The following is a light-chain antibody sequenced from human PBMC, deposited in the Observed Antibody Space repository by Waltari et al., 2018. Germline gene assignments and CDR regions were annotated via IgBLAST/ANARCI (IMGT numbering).Light chain of an antibody. CDR1: SLRRFY. J-gene: IGLJ2*01. CDR3: HSRDTSSTWV. V-gene: IGLV3-19*01. Sequence: SSELTQDPSVSVALGQTVRTTCQRDSLRRFYASWYQQRPGQATILVLCGPTKRPSGIPARFSGSTSGNTASLTITGAQAEDEADYYCHSRDTSSTWVFGG. CDR2: GPT.